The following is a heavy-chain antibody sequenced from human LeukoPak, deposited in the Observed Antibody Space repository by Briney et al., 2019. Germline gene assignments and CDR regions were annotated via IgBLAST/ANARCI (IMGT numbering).Heavy chain of an antibody. V-gene: IGHV4-30-2*01. Sequence: SQTLSLTCAVSGDSLRSGGFFWTWIRQPPGKGLEWIGYIHHSGNIYYNPSLRSRVTISINLSKNQFSLKLSSVTAADTAVYYCARSGSLDSGYDSILYRAAFDIWGQGTLVSVSS. D-gene: IGHD5-12*01. J-gene: IGHJ3*02. CDR1: GDSLRSGGFF. CDR3: ARSGSLDSGYDSILYRAAFDI. CDR2: IHHSGNI.